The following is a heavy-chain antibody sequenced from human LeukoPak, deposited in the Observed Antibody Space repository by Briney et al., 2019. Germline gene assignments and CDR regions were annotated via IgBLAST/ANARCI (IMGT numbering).Heavy chain of an antibody. CDR3: ARGRLIAAAANYYYMDV. D-gene: IGHD6-13*01. Sequence: ASVKVSCKASGYTFTSYDINWVRQATGQGLEWMGWMNPNSGNTGYAQKFQGRVTITRNTSISTAYMELSSLRSEDTAVHYCARGRLIAAAANYYYMDVWGKGTTVTVSS. J-gene: IGHJ6*03. V-gene: IGHV1-8*01. CDR1: GYTFTSYD. CDR2: MNPNSGNT.